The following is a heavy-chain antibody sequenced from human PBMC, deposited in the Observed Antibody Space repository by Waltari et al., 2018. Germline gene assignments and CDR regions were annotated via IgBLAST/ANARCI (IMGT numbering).Heavy chain of an antibody. CDR3: ASLIMQVEQLGAFDI. J-gene: IGHJ3*02. D-gene: IGHD6-6*01. V-gene: IGHV1-69*05. Sequence: QAPGQGLEWMGGIIPIFGTANYAQKFQGRVTITTDESTSTAYMELSSLRSEDTAVYYCASLIMQVEQLGAFDIWGQGTMVTVSS. CDR2: IIPIFGTA.